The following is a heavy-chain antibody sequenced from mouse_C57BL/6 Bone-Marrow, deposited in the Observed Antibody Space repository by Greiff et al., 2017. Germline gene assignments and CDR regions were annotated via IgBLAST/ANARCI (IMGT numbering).Heavy chain of an antibody. Sequence: VKLVESGPELVKPGASVKISCKASGYAFSSSWMNWVKQRPGKGLEWIGRIYPGDGDTNYNGKFKGKATLTADKSSSTAYMQLSSLTSEDSAVYFCARSRGYGSSYDWFAYWGQGTLVTVSA. J-gene: IGHJ3*01. CDR3: ARSRGYGSSYDWFAY. CDR2: IYPGDGDT. CDR1: GYAFSSSW. V-gene: IGHV1-82*01. D-gene: IGHD1-1*01.